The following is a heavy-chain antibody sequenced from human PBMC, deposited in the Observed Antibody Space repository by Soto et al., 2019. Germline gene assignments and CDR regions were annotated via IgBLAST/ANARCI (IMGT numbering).Heavy chain of an antibody. Sequence: QVTLKESGPTLVKPTQTLTLTCTFSEFSLTTSGVGVGWIRQPPGKALERLALIFWDDDKRYNPSLNHRLDITKDTSKNQVVLTMTNMDPVDTATYYCSHSVLRYFDYWGQGALVTDSS. CDR3: SHSVLRYFDY. D-gene: IGHD4-17*01. CDR2: IFWDDDK. J-gene: IGHJ4*02. V-gene: IGHV2-5*02. CDR1: EFSLTTSGVG.